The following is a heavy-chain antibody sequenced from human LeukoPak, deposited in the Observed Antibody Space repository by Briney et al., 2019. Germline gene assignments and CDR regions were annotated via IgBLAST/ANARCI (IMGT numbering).Heavy chain of an antibody. J-gene: IGHJ4*02. CDR1: GYTFTSYD. D-gene: IGHD3-22*01. Sequence: ASVWVSCKASGYTFTSYDINWVRPAPGPGLEWMGWLYPNSGKTGYAQKFRGRVTMTRNTSKSTAYMELSSLISEDTAVYYCARGYDSSGYYIDYWGQGTLVTVSS. CDR3: ARGYDSSGYYIDY. CDR2: LYPNSGKT. V-gene: IGHV1-8*01.